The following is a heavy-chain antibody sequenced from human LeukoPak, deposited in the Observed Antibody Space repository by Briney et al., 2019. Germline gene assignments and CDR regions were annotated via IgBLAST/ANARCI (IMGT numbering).Heavy chain of an antibody. D-gene: IGHD2-21*01. V-gene: IGHV3-20*04. CDR3: ARGLAYCGGDCYAY. Sequence: GGSLRLSCAASGFTVEDYGMSWVRQAPGKGLEWVSGINWNGGSTGYADSVKGRFTISRDNSKNTLYLQMNSLRAEDTAVYYCARGLAYCGGDCYAYWGQGTLVTVSS. J-gene: IGHJ4*02. CDR1: GFTVEDYG. CDR2: INWNGGST.